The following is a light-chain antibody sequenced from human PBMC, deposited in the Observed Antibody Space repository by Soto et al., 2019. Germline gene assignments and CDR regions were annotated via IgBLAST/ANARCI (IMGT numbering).Light chain of an antibody. CDR1: QSVSSSY. V-gene: IGKV3-20*01. CDR3: QQYGSSPPNT. CDR2: GAS. Sequence: EIVWTQSPGTLYLSPGERATLSSRASQSVSSSYLAWYQQKLDQAPRLLIYGASSRATGIPDRFSGSDSGTDFTLTISRLAPEEFAVYYCQQYGSSPPNTFGQGTKLQIK. J-gene: IGKJ2*01.